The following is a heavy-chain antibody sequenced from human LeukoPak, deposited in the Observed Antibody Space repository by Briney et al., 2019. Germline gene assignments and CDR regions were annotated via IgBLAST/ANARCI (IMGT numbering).Heavy chain of an antibody. J-gene: IGHJ4*02. V-gene: IGHV3-7*01. Sequence: GGSLRLSCAASGFTFSDYWMTWVRQAPGKGLEWVANIKQDGGEMYYVDSVKGRFTISRDNAKNSLYLQMKSLRAEDTAVYYCARNPRNLGYGDYWGQGTLVTVSS. CDR1: GFTFSDYW. D-gene: IGHD2-15*01. CDR3: ARNPRNLGYGDY. CDR2: IKQDGGEM.